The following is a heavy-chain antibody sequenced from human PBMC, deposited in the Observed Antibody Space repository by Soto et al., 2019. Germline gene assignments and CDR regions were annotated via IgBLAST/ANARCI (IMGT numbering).Heavy chain of an antibody. J-gene: IGHJ6*02. CDR1: GGSISSSNW. Sequence: PSETLSLTCAVSGGSISSSNWWSWVRQPPGKGLEWIGEIYHSGSTNHNPSLKSRVTISVDKSKNQFSLKLSSVTAADTAVYYCARDLGVATIRALDYYYGMDVWGQGTTVTVSS. CDR2: IYHSGST. CDR3: ARDLGVATIRALDYYYGMDV. D-gene: IGHD5-12*01. V-gene: IGHV4-4*02.